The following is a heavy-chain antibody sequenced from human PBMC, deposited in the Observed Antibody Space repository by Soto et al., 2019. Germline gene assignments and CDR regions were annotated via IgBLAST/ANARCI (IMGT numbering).Heavy chain of an antibody. J-gene: IGHJ3*02. CDR1: RFTVSSYA. V-gene: IGHV3-64D*06. CDR3: VKTAGKIGALDGFDI. Sequence: GSLRIGCAASRFTVSSYAMHWVRKDPGKGLEYGSDMSSKGGSTYYADAVKGRFTISRDNSKNTLYLQMSSLRAEDTAVYYCVKTAGKIGALDGFDISGQGTIVTVSS. CDR2: MSSKGGST.